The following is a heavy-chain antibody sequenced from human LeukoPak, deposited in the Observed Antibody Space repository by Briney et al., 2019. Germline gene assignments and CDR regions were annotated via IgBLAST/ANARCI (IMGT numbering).Heavy chain of an antibody. Sequence: GGSLRLSCAASGFTVSSNYMSWVRQAPGKGLEWVSVFYIGGSRYYADSVKGRFTISRDNSKNTLYLQMNSLRADDTAIYYWASGTYYHQYDYWGQGTPVTVAS. CDR1: GFTVSSNY. V-gene: IGHV3-66*01. CDR2: FYIGGSR. J-gene: IGHJ4*02. CDR3: ASGTYYHQYDY. D-gene: IGHD1-26*01.